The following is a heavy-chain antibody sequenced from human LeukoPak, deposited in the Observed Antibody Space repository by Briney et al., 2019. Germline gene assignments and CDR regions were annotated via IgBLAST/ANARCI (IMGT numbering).Heavy chain of an antibody. J-gene: IGHJ4*02. CDR1: GGSISSYY. D-gene: IGHD4-11*01. CDR3: ARGHDYSNYDY. CDR2: IYYSGST. Sequence: SETLSLTCTVSGGSISSYYWSWIRQPPGKGLEWIGYIYYSGSTNYNPSLKSRVTISVDTSKNQFSLKLSSVTAVDTAVYYCARGHDYSNYDYWGQGTLVTVSS. V-gene: IGHV4-59*01.